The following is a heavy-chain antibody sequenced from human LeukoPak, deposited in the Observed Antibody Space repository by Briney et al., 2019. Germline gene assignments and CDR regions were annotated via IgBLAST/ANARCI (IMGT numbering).Heavy chain of an antibody. J-gene: IGHJ4*02. V-gene: IGHV3-23*01. CDR3: ARTTTPHYYGSGSYALGY. D-gene: IGHD3-10*01. CDR2: ISGSGGST. Sequence: GGSLRLSCAASGFTFSSYAMSWVRQAPGKGLEWVSAISGSGGSTYYADSVKGRFTISRDNSKNTLYLQMNSLRAEDTAVYYCARTTTPHYYGSGSYALGYWGQGTLVTVPS. CDR1: GFTFSSYA.